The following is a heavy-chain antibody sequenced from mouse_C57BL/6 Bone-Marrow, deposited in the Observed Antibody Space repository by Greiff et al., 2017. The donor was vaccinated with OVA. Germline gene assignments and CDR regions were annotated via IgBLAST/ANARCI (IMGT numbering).Heavy chain of an antibody. CDR1: GYTFTDYE. CDR2: IDPETGGT. V-gene: IGHV1-15*01. J-gene: IGHJ2*01. Sequence: VQLQESGAELVRPGASVTLSCKASGYTFTDYEMHWVKQTPVHGLEWIGAIDPETGGTAYNQKFKGKAILTADKSSSTAYMELRSLTSEDSAVYYCTRRTTSTTVVPLWGQGTTLTVAS. CDR3: TRRTTSTTVVPL. D-gene: IGHD1-1*01.